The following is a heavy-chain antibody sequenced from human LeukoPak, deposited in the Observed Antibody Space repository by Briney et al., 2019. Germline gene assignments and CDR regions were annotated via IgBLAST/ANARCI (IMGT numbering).Heavy chain of an antibody. Sequence: PSETLSLTCTVSGGSTSSYFWSWLRQPPGKGLEWIGYIYYSGSTNYNPSLKSRVTISVDTSKNQFSLKLTSVTAADTAVYYCARVLLRYSFDYWGQGTLVTVSS. V-gene: IGHV4-59*01. CDR1: GGSTSSYF. J-gene: IGHJ4*02. CDR3: ARVLLRYSFDY. CDR2: IYYSGST.